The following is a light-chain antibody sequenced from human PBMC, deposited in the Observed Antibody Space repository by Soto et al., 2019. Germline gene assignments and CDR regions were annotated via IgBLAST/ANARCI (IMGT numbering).Light chain of an antibody. CDR3: QHYNSYLCT. CDR1: QSVNNN. CDR2: GAS. Sequence: EIVMTQSPATLSVSPGERATLSCRTSQSVNNNLAWFQQKPGQAPRLLICGASSRATGIPARFSGSGSGTEFTLPISSLQSENIAVYYGQHYNSYLCTFGEGTKVEIK. J-gene: IGKJ1*01. V-gene: IGKV3-15*01.